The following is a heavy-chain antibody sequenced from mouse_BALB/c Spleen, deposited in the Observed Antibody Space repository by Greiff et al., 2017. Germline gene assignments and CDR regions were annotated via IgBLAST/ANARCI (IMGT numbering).Heavy chain of an antibody. Sequence: VKLQESGAELVRPGVSVKISCKGSGYTFTDYAMHWVKQSHAKSLEWIGVISTYYGDASYNQKFKGKATMTVDKSSSTAYMELARLTSEDSAIYYCASLDSSGYSFAYWGQGTLVTVSA. CDR3: ASLDSSGYSFAY. CDR1: GYTFTDYA. V-gene: IGHV1S137*01. CDR2: ISTYYGDA. J-gene: IGHJ3*01. D-gene: IGHD3-2*01.